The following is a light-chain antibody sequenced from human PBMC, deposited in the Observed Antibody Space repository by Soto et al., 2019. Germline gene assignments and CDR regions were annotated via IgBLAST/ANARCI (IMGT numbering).Light chain of an antibody. V-gene: IGLV1-44*01. Sequence: QSVLTQPPSASGTPGQRVTISCSGSSSNVGRNTVNWYQQLPGTAPKLLIYSNYKRPSGVPDRFSGSKSGTSASLAISGLRSEDEAVYFCAAGDDSVNGPVFGGGTKLTVL. CDR3: AAGDDSVNGPV. J-gene: IGLJ2*01. CDR2: SNY. CDR1: SSNVGRNT.